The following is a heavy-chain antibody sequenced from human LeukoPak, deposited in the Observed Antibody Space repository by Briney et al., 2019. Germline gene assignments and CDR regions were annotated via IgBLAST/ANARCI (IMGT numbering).Heavy chain of an antibody. CDR2: IYYSGST. CDR3: ARDFRGGYNWFDP. CDR1: GGSISSGDYY. J-gene: IGHJ5*02. D-gene: IGHD2-15*01. Sequence: SETLSLTCTVSGGSISSGDYYWSWIRQPPGKGLEWIRYIYYSGSTYYNPSLKSRVTISVDTSKNQFSLKLSSVTAADTAVYYCARDFRGGYNWFDPWGQGTLVTVSS. V-gene: IGHV4-30-4*08.